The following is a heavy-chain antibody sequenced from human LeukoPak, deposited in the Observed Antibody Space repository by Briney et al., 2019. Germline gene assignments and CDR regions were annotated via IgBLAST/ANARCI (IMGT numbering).Heavy chain of an antibody. CDR1: GFTFFSYT. J-gene: IGHJ6*04. V-gene: IGHV3-21*01. D-gene: IGHD3-10*02. CDR3: AELGITMIGGV. CDR2: ISSSSSYI. Sequence: GGSLRLSCAASGFTFFSYTMNWVRQAPGKGLEWVSSISSSSSYIYYADSVKSRFTISRDNAKNSLYLQMNSLRAEDTAVYYCAELGITMIGGVWGKGTTVTISS.